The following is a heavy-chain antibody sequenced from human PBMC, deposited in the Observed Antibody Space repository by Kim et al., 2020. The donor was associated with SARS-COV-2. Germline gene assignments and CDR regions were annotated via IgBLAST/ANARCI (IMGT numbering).Heavy chain of an antibody. CDR1: GYTFTGYY. V-gene: IGHV1-2*02. Sequence: ASVKVSCKASGYTFTGYYMHWVRQAPGQGLEWMGWINPNSGGTNYAQKFQGRVTMTRDTSISTAYMELSRLRSDDTAVYYCARDLLIAAAGIGRDYWGQGTLVTVSS. CDR2: INPNSGGT. D-gene: IGHD6-13*01. J-gene: IGHJ4*02. CDR3: ARDLLIAAAGIGRDY.